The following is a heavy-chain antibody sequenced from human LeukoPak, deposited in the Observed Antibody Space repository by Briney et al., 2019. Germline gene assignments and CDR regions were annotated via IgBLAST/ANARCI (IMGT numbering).Heavy chain of an antibody. CDR2: ISYDGSNK. D-gene: IGHD5-24*01. CDR3: ARSKRWLQPLDAFDI. J-gene: IGHJ3*02. Sequence: GGSLRLSCAASGFTFSSYGMHWVRQAPGKGLEWVAVISYDGSNKYYADSVKGRFTISRDNSKNTLYLQMNSLRAEDTAVYYCARSKRWLQPLDAFDIWGQGTMVTVSS. CDR1: GFTFSSYG. V-gene: IGHV3-30*03.